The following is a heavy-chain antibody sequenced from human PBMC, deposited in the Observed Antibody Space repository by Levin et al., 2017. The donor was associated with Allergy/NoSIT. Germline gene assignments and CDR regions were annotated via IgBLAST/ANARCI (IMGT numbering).Heavy chain of an antibody. D-gene: IGHD4/OR15-4a*01. Sequence: SETLSLTCTVSGGSITSHYWNWIRQPPGKGLEWIGYIYSSGTTNYNPSLESRVSMSVYTSKNQFSLLLNSVTAAYTAVYFCARGGRLENVVLSHHLDSWGQGTLVSVSS. J-gene: IGHJ4*02. CDR2: IYSSGTT. CDR3: ARGGRLENVVLSHHLDS. V-gene: IGHV4-59*11. CDR1: GGSITSHY.